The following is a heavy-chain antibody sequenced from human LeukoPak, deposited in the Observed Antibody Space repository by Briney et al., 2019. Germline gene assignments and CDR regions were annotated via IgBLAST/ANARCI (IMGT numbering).Heavy chain of an antibody. CDR1: GFTVSSNS. D-gene: IGHD3-22*01. CDR2: IYSDNT. Sequence: GGSLRLSCTVSGFTVSSNSMSWVRQAPGKGLEWVSFIYSDNTHYSDSVKGRFTISRDNAKNSLYLQMNSLRAEDTAVYYCVRGSTNYYDSSGYYPAWGQGTLVTVSS. CDR3: VRGSTNYYDSSGYYPA. J-gene: IGHJ4*02. V-gene: IGHV3-53*01.